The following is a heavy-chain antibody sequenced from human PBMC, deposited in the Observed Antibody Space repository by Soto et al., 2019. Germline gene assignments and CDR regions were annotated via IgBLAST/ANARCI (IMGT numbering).Heavy chain of an antibody. CDR1: GGSISSYY. CDR3: ARDGGLGIAAGGMDV. V-gene: IGHV4-59*01. CDR2: IYYSGST. Sequence: SETLSLTCTVSGGSISSYYRSWIRQPPGKGLEWLGYIYYSGSTNCNPSLKSRVTISVDTSKNQFSLKLSSVTAADTAVYYCARDGGLGIAAGGMDVWGQGTTVTVSS. D-gene: IGHD6-25*01. J-gene: IGHJ6*02.